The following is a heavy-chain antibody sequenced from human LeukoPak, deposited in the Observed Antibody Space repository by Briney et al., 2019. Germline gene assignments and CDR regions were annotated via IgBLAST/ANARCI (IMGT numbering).Heavy chain of an antibody. Sequence: SETLSLTCTVSGGSISSGGYYWSWIRQYPGKGLEWIGSIYYSGSTNYNPSLQGRVTISLGTSRNQFSLKLSSVAAADTAVYYCASGDNDPLFDYWGQGTLVTVSS. J-gene: IGHJ4*02. CDR1: GGSISSGGYY. V-gene: IGHV4-31*03. CDR2: IYYSGST. CDR3: ASGDNDPLFDY. D-gene: IGHD1-1*01.